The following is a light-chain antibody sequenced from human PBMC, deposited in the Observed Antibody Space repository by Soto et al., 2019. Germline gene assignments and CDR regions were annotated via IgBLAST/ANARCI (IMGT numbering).Light chain of an antibody. J-gene: IGLJ2*01. CDR3: SSYTSNSSVI. V-gene: IGLV2-14*01. Sequence: QSALTQPASVSGSPGQSITISCTGTSSDVGGYNYVSWYQQHPGKAPKLMIYEVSNRPSGVSNRFSGSKSGNTASLTISGLQAEDEANYYCSSYTSNSSVIFGGGTKLTVL. CDR1: SSDVGGYNY. CDR2: EVS.